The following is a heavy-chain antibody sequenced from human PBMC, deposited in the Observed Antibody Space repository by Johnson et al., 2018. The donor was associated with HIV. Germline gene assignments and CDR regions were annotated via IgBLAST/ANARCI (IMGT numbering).Heavy chain of an antibody. Sequence: VQLVESGGGAVQPGRSLRLSCAASGFTFSRYAMHWVRQAPGKGLEWVAVISYDVSNKYYADSVKGRFTISRDNSKNTLYLQMNSLRAEDTAVYYCAKERGKRWLHPRDAFDIWGQGTMVTVSS. CDR1: GFTFSRYA. CDR2: ISYDVSNK. D-gene: IGHD5-24*01. V-gene: IGHV3-30-3*01. CDR3: AKERGKRWLHPRDAFDI. J-gene: IGHJ3*02.